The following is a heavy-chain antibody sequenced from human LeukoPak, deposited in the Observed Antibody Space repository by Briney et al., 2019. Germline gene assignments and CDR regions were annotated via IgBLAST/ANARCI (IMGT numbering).Heavy chain of an antibody. CDR2: ISGSGDST. CDR3: AKWLDSSGFY. V-gene: IGHV3-23*01. D-gene: IGHD3-22*01. Sequence: GGSLRLSCAASGFTFSNYAMSWVRQAPGKGLEWVSAISGSGDSTYYADSVKGRFTISKDNSKNTLYLQMNSLRAEDTAVYYCAKWLDSSGFYWGQGTLVTVSS. CDR1: GFTFSNYA. J-gene: IGHJ4*02.